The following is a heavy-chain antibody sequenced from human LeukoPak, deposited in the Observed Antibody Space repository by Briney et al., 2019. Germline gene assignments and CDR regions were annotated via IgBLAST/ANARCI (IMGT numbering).Heavy chain of an antibody. V-gene: IGHV1-69*04. J-gene: IGHJ5*02. D-gene: IGHD3-10*01. CDR3: ARVNLRGSNYNWFDP. Sequence: ASVKVSCKASGCTFSSYAISWVRQAPGQGLEWMGRIIPILGIANYAQKFQGRVTITADKSTSTAYMELSSLRSEDTAVYYCARVNLRGSNYNWFDPWGQGTRVIVSS. CDR1: GCTFSSYA. CDR2: IIPILGIA.